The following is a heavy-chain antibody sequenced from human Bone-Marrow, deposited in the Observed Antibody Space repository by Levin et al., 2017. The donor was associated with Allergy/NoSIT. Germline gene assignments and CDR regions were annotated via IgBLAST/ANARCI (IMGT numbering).Heavy chain of an antibody. CDR2: IISKNDGGAT. Sequence: PGGSLRLSCAASGLTFNTTWMSWVRQTPGKGLEWVGRIISKNDGGATEYAPPVKGRFTVARDDSENTLYLYMTNLKPDDTAVYYCATGFLNTYWGQGTLVIVSS. CDR1: GLTFNTTW. V-gene: IGHV3-15*01. J-gene: IGHJ4*02. CDR3: ATGFLNTY. D-gene: IGHD3-3*01.